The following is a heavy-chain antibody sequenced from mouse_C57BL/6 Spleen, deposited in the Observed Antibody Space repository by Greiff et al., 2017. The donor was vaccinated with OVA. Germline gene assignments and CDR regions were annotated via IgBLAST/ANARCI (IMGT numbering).Heavy chain of an antibody. Sequence: EVKLVESGAELVKPGASVKLSCTASGFNIKDYYMHWVKQRTEQGLEWIGRIDPEDGETKYAPKFQGKATITADTSSNTAYLQLSSLTSEDTAVYYCARGNSYYSNYEDFDYWGQGTTLTVSS. V-gene: IGHV14-2*01. CDR3: ARGNSYYSNYEDFDY. CDR2: IDPEDGET. CDR1: GFNIKDYY. J-gene: IGHJ2*01. D-gene: IGHD2-5*01.